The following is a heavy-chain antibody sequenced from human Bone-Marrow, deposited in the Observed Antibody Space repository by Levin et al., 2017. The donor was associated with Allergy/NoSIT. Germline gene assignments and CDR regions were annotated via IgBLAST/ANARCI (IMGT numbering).Heavy chain of an antibody. Sequence: PGESLKISCAASGFTFSIYGMHWVRQAPGKGLEWVAGISYDGSNESYGDSVRGRFTVSRDNSRNTLYLQINSLTTEDTAVYYCAKVGIKMIVVGDGFDVWGQGTMVTVSS. J-gene: IGHJ3*01. D-gene: IGHD3-22*01. V-gene: IGHV3-30*18. CDR1: GFTFSIYG. CDR2: ISYDGSNE. CDR3: AKVGIKMIVVGDGFDV.